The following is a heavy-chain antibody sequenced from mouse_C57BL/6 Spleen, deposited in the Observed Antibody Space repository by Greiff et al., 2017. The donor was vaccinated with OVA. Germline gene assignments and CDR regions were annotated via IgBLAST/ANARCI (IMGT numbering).Heavy chain of an antibody. CDR3: ARGPHLDY. J-gene: IGHJ2*01. CDR2: IYPGDGDT. Sequence: QVQLQQSGPELVKPGASVKISCKASGYAFSSSWMNWVKQRPGKGLEWIGRIYPGDGDTNYNGKFKGKATLTADKSSSTAYMQLSSLTSEDSAVYFCARGPHLDYWGQGTTLTVSS. V-gene: IGHV1-82*01. CDR1: GYAFSSSW.